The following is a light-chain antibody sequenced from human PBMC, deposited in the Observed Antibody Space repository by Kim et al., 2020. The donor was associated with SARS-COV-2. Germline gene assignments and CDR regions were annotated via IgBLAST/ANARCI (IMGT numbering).Light chain of an antibody. Sequence: QSALAQPASVSGPPGQSITISCTGTSSDVGSFNLVSWYQQHPGKAPKLMISEVTKRSSGVSNRFSASKSGNTASLTISGLLAEDEADYYCCSYAGGGTVIVGGGTQLTVL. J-gene: IGLJ2*01. CDR2: EVT. V-gene: IGLV2-23*02. CDR1: SSDVGSFNL. CDR3: CSYAGGGTVI.